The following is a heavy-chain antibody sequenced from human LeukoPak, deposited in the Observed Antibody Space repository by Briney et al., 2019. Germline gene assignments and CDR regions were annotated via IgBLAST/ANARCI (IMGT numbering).Heavy chain of an antibody. J-gene: IGHJ3*02. Sequence: GESLKISCKGSAYSFTSYWIGWVRQMPGKGLEWMGIIYSGDSDTRYSPSLQGQVTISADKSISTAYLQWSSLKASDTAMYYCASPTRYSSSWYEAFDIWGQGTMVTVSS. V-gene: IGHV5-51*01. CDR2: IYSGDSDT. D-gene: IGHD6-13*01. CDR3: ASPTRYSSSWYEAFDI. CDR1: AYSFTSYW.